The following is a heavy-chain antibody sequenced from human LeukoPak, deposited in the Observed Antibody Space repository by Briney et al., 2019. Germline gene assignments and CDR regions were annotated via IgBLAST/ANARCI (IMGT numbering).Heavy chain of an antibody. CDR2: ISHDGNNK. D-gene: IGHD1-1*01. CDR3: QHASWFGTDVLDL. V-gene: IGHV3-30-3*01. J-gene: IGHJ3*01. Sequence: GGSLRLSCAVSGFQFSNCGIHGVRQAPGKGLECVAGISHDGNNKYYADSVKGRFTISRDNSKNTLYLQMNSLRTEDTAVYYRQHASWFGTDVLDLWGRGTMVTVSS. CDR1: GFQFSNCG.